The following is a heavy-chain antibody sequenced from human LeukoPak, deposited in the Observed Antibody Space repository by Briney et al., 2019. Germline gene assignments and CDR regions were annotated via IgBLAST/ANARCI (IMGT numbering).Heavy chain of an antibody. CDR3: AKDREWDPDYEDYGSAFAI. D-gene: IGHD4-17*01. CDR1: GFTFSSYV. V-gene: IGHV3-30*07. CDR2: ISYDGSNE. J-gene: IGHJ3*02. Sequence: GGSLRLSCAASGFTFSSYVMHWVRQAPGKGLEWVAAISYDGSNEGYADSVRGRFTISRDNPRTTIFLDMNSLRAEDTGVYYCAKDREWDPDYEDYGSAFAIWGQGTMVTVSS.